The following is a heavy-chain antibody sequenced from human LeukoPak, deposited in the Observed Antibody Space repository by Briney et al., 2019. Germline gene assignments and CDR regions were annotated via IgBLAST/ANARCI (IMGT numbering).Heavy chain of an antibody. CDR1: GFTFSSYS. CDR2: ISGSGGST. V-gene: IGHV3-23*01. D-gene: IGHD3-3*01. CDR3: ARAGDFSFKD. J-gene: IGHJ4*02. Sequence: PGGSLRLSCAASGFTFSSYSMNWVRQAPGKGLEWVSAISGSGGSTYYADSVKGRFTISRDNSKNTLYLQMNSLRAEDTAVYYCARAGDFSFKDWGQGTLVTVSS.